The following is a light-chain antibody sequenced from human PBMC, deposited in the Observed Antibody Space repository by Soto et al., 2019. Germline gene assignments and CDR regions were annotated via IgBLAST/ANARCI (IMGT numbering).Light chain of an antibody. J-gene: IGKJ1*01. V-gene: IGKV3-11*01. CDR1: QRIGTY. CDR3: QHRSNSPPTWT. Sequence: EVVLTQSPATLSLSPGDRATLSCRASQRIGTYLAWYQQKTGQAPSLLIYDTSNRATGVPARFSGSGSGTDFTLTISSREPEDFAVYFCQHRSNSPPTWTFGQGTKVEIK. CDR2: DTS.